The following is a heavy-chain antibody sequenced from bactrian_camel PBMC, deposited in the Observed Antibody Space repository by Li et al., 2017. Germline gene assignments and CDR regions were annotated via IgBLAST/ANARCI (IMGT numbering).Heavy chain of an antibody. CDR1: GFTSNCCG. CDR2: IMEDGRS. D-gene: IGHD3*01. CDR3: ASGLYATWGYNY. V-gene: IGHV3S55*01. Sequence: VQLVESGGGSVQAGGSLRLSCTAPGFTSNCCGMDWYRQAPGKERDMVSTIMEDGRSYYADSVKGRFTISRDNAQNTVYLQMYSLKSEDSALYYCASGLYATWGYNYWGQGTQVTVS. J-gene: IGHJ4*01.